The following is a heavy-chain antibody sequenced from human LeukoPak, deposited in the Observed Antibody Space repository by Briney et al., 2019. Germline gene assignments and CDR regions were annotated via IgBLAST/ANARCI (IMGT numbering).Heavy chain of an antibody. CDR1: GYSFTSYW. Sequence: GESLQISCKGSGYSFTSYWIGWVRQLPGKGLEWMGIIYPGDSDTRYSPSFQGQVTISADKSISTAYLQWSSLKASDTAMYYCARWKGSWYSGMDVWGQGTTVTVSS. CDR2: IYPGDSDT. V-gene: IGHV5-51*01. J-gene: IGHJ6*02. CDR3: ARWKGSWYSGMDV. D-gene: IGHD6-13*01.